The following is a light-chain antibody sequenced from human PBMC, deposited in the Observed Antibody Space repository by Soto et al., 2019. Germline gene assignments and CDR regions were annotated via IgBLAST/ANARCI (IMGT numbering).Light chain of an antibody. CDR3: QQSYSYTRM. CDR2: GAS. V-gene: IGKV1-39*01. Sequence: DIPMTQSPSSLSASVGDRVTITCRASQTISTYLNWYQQKPGKAPKVLIYGASSLQSGVPTRFSGSGSGTDFTLTISSLQPEDSATYYCQQSYSYTRMFGQGTKVETK. J-gene: IGKJ1*01. CDR1: QTISTY.